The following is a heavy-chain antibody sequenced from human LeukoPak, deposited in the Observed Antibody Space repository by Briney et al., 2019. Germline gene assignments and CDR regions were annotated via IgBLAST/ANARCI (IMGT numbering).Heavy chain of an antibody. CDR2: FDPEDGET. CDR1: GYTLTELS. Sequence: SVKVSCKVSGYTLTELSMHWVRQAPGKGLEWMGGFDPEDGETIYAQKFQGRVTMTEDTSTDTAYMELSSLRSEDTAVYYCATDWAYGGNSADYWGQGTLVTVSS. D-gene: IGHD4-23*01. J-gene: IGHJ4*02. CDR3: ATDWAYGGNSADY. V-gene: IGHV1-24*01.